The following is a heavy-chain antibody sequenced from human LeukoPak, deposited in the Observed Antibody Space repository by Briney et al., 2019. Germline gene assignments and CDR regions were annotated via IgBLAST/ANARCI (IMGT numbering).Heavy chain of an antibody. Sequence: PGGSLRLSCAASGFTFSNYAMSWVRQAPGKGLEWVSAISGTGDATWYPDSVKGRFTISGDKSKNTLYLQMNNLRAEDTALYYCARDRNFPRDQLDYWGQGTLVTVSS. D-gene: IGHD4-11*01. CDR2: ISGTGDAT. CDR3: ARDRNFPRDQLDY. CDR1: GFTFSNYA. J-gene: IGHJ4*02. V-gene: IGHV3-23*01.